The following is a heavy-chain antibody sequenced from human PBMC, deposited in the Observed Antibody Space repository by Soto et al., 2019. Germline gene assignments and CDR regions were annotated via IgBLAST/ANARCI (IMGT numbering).Heavy chain of an antibody. CDR2: IIPVFDIA. V-gene: IGHV1-69*10. CDR3: ARALSEDRVPYDASDI. CDR1: GGTFSNYA. D-gene: IGHD2-15*01. Sequence: SVKVSCKASGGTFSNYAFSWVRQAPGQGLEWVGGIIPVFDIANYAQKFQGRITIFADKYSTTVFMELSSLRYEDTAVYYCARALSEDRVPYDASDIWGQGTLVTVSS. J-gene: IGHJ3*02.